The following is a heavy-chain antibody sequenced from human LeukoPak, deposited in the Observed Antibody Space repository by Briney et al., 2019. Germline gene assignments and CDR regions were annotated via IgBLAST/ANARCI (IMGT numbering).Heavy chain of an antibody. CDR3: ARAGGTDILTGYY. Sequence: GASVKVSCKACGYTFTSNYMHWVRQAPGQGLEWMGWINPNSGGTNYAQKFQGRVTMTRDTSISTAYMELSRLRSDDTAVYYCARAGGTDILTGYYWGQGTLVTVSS. D-gene: IGHD3-9*01. CDR1: GYTFTSNY. CDR2: INPNSGGT. J-gene: IGHJ4*02. V-gene: IGHV1-2*02.